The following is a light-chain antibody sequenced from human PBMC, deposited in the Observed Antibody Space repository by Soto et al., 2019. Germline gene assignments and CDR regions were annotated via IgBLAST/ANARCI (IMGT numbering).Light chain of an antibody. CDR1: SSDVGGSNY. Sequence: SALTQPRSVSGSPGQAVTISCTGTSSDVGGSNYVSWYQQHPGKAPKLVIYDVTRRPSGVPDRFSGSKSGNTASLTISGLQAEDEADYYCCSYAGSSLWVFGGGTKVTVL. J-gene: IGLJ3*02. V-gene: IGLV2-11*01. CDR2: DVT. CDR3: CSYAGSSLWV.